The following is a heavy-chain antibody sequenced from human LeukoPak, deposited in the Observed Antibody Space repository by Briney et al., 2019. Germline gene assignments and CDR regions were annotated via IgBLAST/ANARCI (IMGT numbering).Heavy chain of an antibody. J-gene: IGHJ2*01. CDR1: SGSIRSGSYF. Sequence: SETLSLTCTVSSGSIRSGSYFWRWIRQHPGKGLEWIGNIFYSGRTDYNPSLKSRLTISVDTSKSQFSLKLTSVTAADTAVYFCARDLHYGDYIRNWYFDLWGRGTLVTVSS. V-gene: IGHV4-31*03. CDR3: ARDLHYGDYIRNWYFDL. CDR2: IFYSGRT. D-gene: IGHD4-17*01.